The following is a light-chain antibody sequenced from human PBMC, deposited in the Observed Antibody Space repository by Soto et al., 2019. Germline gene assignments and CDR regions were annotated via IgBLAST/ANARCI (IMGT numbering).Light chain of an antibody. CDR2: GAS. CDR1: QSVSSSY. Sequence: EIVLTQSPGTLSLSPGERATLSCRASQSVSSSYLAWYQQKPGQAPRLLIYGASSRATGIPDRFSGSGSGTDFTLTISRLEPEDFAVYYCQQYGSLLTFGGGTKVENK. V-gene: IGKV3-20*01. J-gene: IGKJ4*01. CDR3: QQYGSLLT.